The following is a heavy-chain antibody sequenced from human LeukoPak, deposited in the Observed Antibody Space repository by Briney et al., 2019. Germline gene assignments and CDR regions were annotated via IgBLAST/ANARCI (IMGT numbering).Heavy chain of an antibody. CDR2: INPNNGAT. V-gene: IGHV1-2*06. J-gene: IGHJ4*02. CDR1: GYTFTGYY. Sequence: GASVKVSCKDSGYTFTGYYMHWVRQAPGQGLEWMGRINPNNGATNYAQKLQGRVTITGDTSISTAYMELSSLRSDDTAVYYCTRESETYHGNDYWGQGTLVTVSS. CDR3: TRESETYHGNDY. D-gene: IGHD1-14*01.